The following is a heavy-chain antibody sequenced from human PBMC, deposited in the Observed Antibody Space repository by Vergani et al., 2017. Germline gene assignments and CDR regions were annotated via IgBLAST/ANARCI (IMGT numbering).Heavy chain of an antibody. CDR3: ARQSRDVFCTNGVCPLGY. D-gene: IGHD2-8*01. Sequence: EVQLMESGGGWAQPGGSLRLSCAASGFVFSESPIHWVRQVPGKGLEWVSYISRSSSTIYYADSVKGRFTISRDNAKNSLHLQMNNLRAEDTAVYYCARQSRDVFCTNGVCPLGYWGQGALVTVSS. CDR2: ISRSSSTI. CDR1: GFVFSESP. V-gene: IGHV3-48*01. J-gene: IGHJ4*02.